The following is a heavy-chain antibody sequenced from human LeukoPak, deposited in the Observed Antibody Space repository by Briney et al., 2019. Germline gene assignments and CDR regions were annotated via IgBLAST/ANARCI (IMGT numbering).Heavy chain of an antibody. V-gene: IGHV3-21*01. J-gene: IGHJ4*02. CDR1: GFTFSSYS. CDR3: ARDGLVATGDPFDY. CDR2: ISSSSSYI. Sequence: PGGSLRLSCAASGFTFSSYSMNWVRQAPGKGLEWVSSISSSSSYIYYADSVKGRFTISRDNAKNSLYLQTNSLRAEDTAVYYCARDGLVATGDPFDYWGQGTLVTVSS. D-gene: IGHD5-12*01.